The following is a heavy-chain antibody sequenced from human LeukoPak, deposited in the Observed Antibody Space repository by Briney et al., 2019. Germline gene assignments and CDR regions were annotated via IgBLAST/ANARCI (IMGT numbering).Heavy chain of an antibody. CDR3: ATVDTTILYYYYMDV. D-gene: IGHD5-18*01. V-gene: IGHV1-69*13. Sequence: SVKVSCKASGGTFSSYAISWVRQAPGQGLEWMGGIIPIFGTANYAQKFQGRVTITADESTSTAYMELSSLRSEDTAVYYCATVDTTILYYYYMDVWGKGTTVTISS. CDR2: IIPIFGTA. J-gene: IGHJ6*03. CDR1: GGTFSSYA.